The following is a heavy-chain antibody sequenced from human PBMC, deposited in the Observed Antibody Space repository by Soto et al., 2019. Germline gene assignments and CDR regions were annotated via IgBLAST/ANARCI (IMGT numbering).Heavy chain of an antibody. CDR2: INPSGGST. J-gene: IGHJ6*02. D-gene: IGHD5-18*01. CDR1: GYTFTGYY. CDR3: ARGGRTAMVDYYYGMDV. Sequence: GASVKVSCKASGYTFTGYYMHWVRQAPGQGLEWMGIINPSGGSTSYAQKFQGRVTMTRDTSTSTVYMELSSLRSEDTAVYYCARGGRTAMVDYYYGMDVWGQGTTVTVSS. V-gene: IGHV1-46*01.